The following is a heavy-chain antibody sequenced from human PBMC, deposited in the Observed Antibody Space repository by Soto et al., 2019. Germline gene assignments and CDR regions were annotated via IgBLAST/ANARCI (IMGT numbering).Heavy chain of an antibody. CDR1: GGTFSSYA. CDR3: ARDLYGWFDP. D-gene: IGHD2-2*02. Sequence: ASVKVSCKASGGTFSSYAISWVRQAPGQGLEWMGVIIPIFGTANYAQKFQGRVTITADESTSTAYMELSSLRSEDTAVYYCARDLYGWFDPWGQGTLVTVSS. J-gene: IGHJ5*02. V-gene: IGHV1-69*13. CDR2: IIPIFGTA.